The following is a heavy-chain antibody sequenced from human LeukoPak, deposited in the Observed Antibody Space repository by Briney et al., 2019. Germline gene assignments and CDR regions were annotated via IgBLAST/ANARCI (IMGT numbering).Heavy chain of an antibody. Sequence: PGGSLRLSCAASGFTFSSYWMRWVRQALGKGLEWVANIKEDVSEKYYVDSVKGRITISRDNAKNSLNLQIDSLGVEDTAVFYCARGVRGQLYYFDYWGPGTLVTVSS. CDR3: ARGVRGQLYYFDY. CDR2: IKEDVSEK. V-gene: IGHV3-7*01. CDR1: GFTFSSYW. J-gene: IGHJ4*02. D-gene: IGHD5-18*01.